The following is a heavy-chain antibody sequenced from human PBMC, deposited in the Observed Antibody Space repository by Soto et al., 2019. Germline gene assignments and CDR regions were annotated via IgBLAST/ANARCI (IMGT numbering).Heavy chain of an antibody. V-gene: IGHV1-18*01. CDR2: ISAYNGNT. D-gene: IGHD1-26*01. Sequence: ASVKVSCKASGYTFTSYVISWVRQAPGQGLEWMGWISAYNGNTNYAQKLQGRVTMTTDTSTSTAYMELRSLRSDDTAVYYCAREARGGSYCYYYGMDVWGQGTTVTAP. CDR1: GYTFTSYV. J-gene: IGHJ6*02. CDR3: AREARGGSYCYYYGMDV.